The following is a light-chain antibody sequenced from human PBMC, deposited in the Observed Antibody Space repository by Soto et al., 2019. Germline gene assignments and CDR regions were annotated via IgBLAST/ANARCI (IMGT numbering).Light chain of an antibody. Sequence: DIQMTQSPSSLSASVGDRVTITCRASQSISSYLNWYQHKPGKAPKLLIYAASSLQSGVPSRFSGSGSGTDFTLTISSLQPEDFATYSCQQSYSTPWTFGQGTKVEI. CDR1: QSISSY. J-gene: IGKJ1*01. V-gene: IGKV1-39*01. CDR3: QQSYSTPWT. CDR2: AAS.